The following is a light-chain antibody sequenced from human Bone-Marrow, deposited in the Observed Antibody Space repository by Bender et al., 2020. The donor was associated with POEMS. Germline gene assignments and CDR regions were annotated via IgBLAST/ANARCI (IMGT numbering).Light chain of an antibody. Sequence: QSALTQPASVSGSPGQSITISCTGTDSDVGNYNLVSWYQHHPGNTPKLMIYEGSKRPSGVPARFSGSKSGTSASLAISDIQSEDEGDYYCSSWDDSLSGWVFGGGTKLTVL. V-gene: IGLV2-23*01. J-gene: IGLJ3*02. CDR1: DSDVGNYNL. CDR3: SSWDDSLSGWV. CDR2: EGS.